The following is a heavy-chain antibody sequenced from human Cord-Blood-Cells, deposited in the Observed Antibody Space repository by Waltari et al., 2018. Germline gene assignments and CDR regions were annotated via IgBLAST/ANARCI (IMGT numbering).Heavy chain of an antibody. J-gene: IGHJ4*02. Sequence: EVQLVESGGGLVQPGGSLRLSCAAFGFTFSSYWMSWVRQAPGKWLDWGANIKQDVSEKYYVDSLKGRFTISRDNANNSLYLQMNSLRAEDTAVYYWAREDDYSNYFDYWGQGTLVTVSS. D-gene: IGHD4-4*01. CDR2: IKQDVSEK. V-gene: IGHV3-7*01. CDR3: AREDDYSNYFDY. CDR1: GFTFSSYW.